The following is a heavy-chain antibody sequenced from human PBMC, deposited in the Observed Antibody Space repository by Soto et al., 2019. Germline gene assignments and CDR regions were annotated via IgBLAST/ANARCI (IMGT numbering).Heavy chain of an antibody. CDR3: AKVPIAAAGTGFYFDY. Sequence: QVQLVESGGGVVQPGRSLRLSCAASGFTFSSYGMHWVRQAPGKGLEWVAVISYDGSNKYYADSVKGRFTISRDNSKNTLYLQMNSLRAEDTAVYYCAKVPIAAAGTGFYFDYWGQGTLVTVSS. CDR1: GFTFSSYG. J-gene: IGHJ4*02. V-gene: IGHV3-30*18. CDR2: ISYDGSNK. D-gene: IGHD6-13*01.